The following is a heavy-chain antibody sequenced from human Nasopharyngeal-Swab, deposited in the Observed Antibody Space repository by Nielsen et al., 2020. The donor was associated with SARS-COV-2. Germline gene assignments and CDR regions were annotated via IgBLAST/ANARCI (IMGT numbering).Heavy chain of an antibody. Sequence: WIRQPPGKGLEWIGYIYYSGSTNYNPSLKSRVTISVDTSKNQFSLKLSSVTAADTAVYYCARDHDSSGYYPFGYWGQGTLVTVSS. CDR2: IYYSGST. D-gene: IGHD3-22*01. V-gene: IGHV4-59*01. J-gene: IGHJ4*02. CDR3: ARDHDSSGYYPFGY.